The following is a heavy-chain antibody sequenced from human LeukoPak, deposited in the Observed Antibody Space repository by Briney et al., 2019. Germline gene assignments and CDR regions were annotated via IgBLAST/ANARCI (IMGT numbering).Heavy chain of an antibody. D-gene: IGHD3-10*01. Sequence: SETLSLTCTVSGYSISSGYYWGWIRQPPGKGLEWIGSIYHSGSTYYNPSLKSRVTISVDTSKNQFSLKLSSVTAADTAVYYCASSPAYYKDYWGQGTLVTVSS. CDR2: IYHSGST. CDR1: GYSISSGYY. J-gene: IGHJ4*02. V-gene: IGHV4-38-2*02. CDR3: ASSPAYYKDY.